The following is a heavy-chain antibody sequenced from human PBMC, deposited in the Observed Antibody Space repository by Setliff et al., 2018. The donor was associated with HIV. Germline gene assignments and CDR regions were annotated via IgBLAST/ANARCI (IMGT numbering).Heavy chain of an antibody. CDR2: ISPTGNT. CDR3: AKSSPSIGYISDH. Sequence: LSLTCSVSGASISSYYWSWIRQPPGKGPEWIGYISPTGNTNYNPSLKSRVTISTDTSKNQFSLNVRSVTAADTAVYFCAKSSPSIGYISDHWGQGTLVTVSS. CDR1: GASISSYY. V-gene: IGHV4-59*03. J-gene: IGHJ4*02. D-gene: IGHD5-12*01.